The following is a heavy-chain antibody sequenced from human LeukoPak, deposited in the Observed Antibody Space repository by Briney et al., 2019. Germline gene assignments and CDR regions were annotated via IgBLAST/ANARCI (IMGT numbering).Heavy chain of an antibody. J-gene: IGHJ4*02. CDR3: AQGSGQYYEY. V-gene: IGHV3-15*01. D-gene: IGHD3-22*01. Sequence: GGSLRLSCAASGFTFTNYGMSWVRQAPEKGLEWVGRIKSKSAGGTTDFAAPAKGRFTISRDDSKNTLYLQMNGLTSEDTAVYYCAQGSGQYYEYWGQGTLVTVSS. CDR2: IKSKSAGGTT. CDR1: GFTFTNYG.